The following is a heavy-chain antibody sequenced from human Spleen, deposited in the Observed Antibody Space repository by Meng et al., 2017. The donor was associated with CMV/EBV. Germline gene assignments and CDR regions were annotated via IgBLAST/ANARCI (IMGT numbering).Heavy chain of an antibody. D-gene: IGHD1-26*01. CDR1: GGTFSSYA. Sequence: SVKVSCKASGGTFSSYAISWVRQAPGQGLEWMGGIIPIFGTANYAQKFQGRVTMTEDTSTDTAYMELSSLRSEDTAVYYCAKWELLSAFDIWGQGTTVTVSS. CDR2: IIPIFGTA. CDR3: AKWELLSAFDI. V-gene: IGHV1-69*06. J-gene: IGHJ3*02.